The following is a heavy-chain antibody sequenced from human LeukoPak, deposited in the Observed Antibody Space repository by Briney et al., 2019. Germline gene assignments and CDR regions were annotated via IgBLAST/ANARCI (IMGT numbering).Heavy chain of an antibody. V-gene: IGHV4-39*01. CDR3: ARIGYYYYLDV. Sequence: SETLSLTCTVSGGSISSGDYYWGWIRQPPGKGLEWIASIYYSGNTYYNPSLKSRVTISVDTSKNQFSLKLSSVAAADTAVYYCARIGYYYYLDVWGKGTTVTVSS. CDR2: IYYSGNT. J-gene: IGHJ6*03. D-gene: IGHD3-3*01. CDR1: GGSISSGDYY.